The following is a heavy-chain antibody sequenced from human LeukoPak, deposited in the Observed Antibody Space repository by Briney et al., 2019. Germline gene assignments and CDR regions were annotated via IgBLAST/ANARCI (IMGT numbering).Heavy chain of an antibody. J-gene: IGHJ6*03. CDR1: GSTFSSYS. CDR3: ARWWEDFWSGYRHLYYYYYYMDV. CDR2: ISSSSSYI. D-gene: IGHD3-3*01. V-gene: IGHV3-21*01. Sequence: GGSLRLSCAASGSTFSSYSMNWVRQAPGKGLEWVSSISSSSSYIYYADSVKGRFTISRDNAKNSLYLQMNSLRAEDTAVYYCARWWEDFWSGYRHLYYYYYYMDVWGKGTTVTVSS.